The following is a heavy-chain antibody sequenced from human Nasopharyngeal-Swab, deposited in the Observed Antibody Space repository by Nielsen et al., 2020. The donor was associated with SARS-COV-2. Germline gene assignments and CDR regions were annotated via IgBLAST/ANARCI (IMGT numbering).Heavy chain of an antibody. V-gene: IGHV4-34*01. J-gene: IGHJ6*02. D-gene: IGHD3-3*01. CDR2: FNHIGRA. Sequence: SETLSLTCDVNGGTFSGFFWSWVRLPPGKGLEWIGAFNHIGRADYNPSLKSRVTISVDTSKNQLSLKLTSVTAADTAVYYCARDIFGVVSYFDYGLDVWGQGTTVTVSS. CDR3: ARDIFGVVSYFDYGLDV. CDR1: GGTFSGFF.